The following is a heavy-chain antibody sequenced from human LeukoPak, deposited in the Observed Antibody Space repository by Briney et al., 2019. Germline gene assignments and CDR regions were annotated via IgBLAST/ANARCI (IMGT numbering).Heavy chain of an antibody. CDR2: ISSNGGST. V-gene: IGHV3-64*01. J-gene: IGHJ4*02. D-gene: IGHD5-18*01. CDR1: GFTFSSYA. Sequence: EGSLRLSCAASGFTFSSYAMHWVRQAPGKGLEYVSAISSNGGSTYYANSVKGRFTISRDNAKNSLYLQMNSLRAEDTAVYYCARGTWIQLWLIDYWGQGTLVTVSS. CDR3: ARGTWIQLWLIDY.